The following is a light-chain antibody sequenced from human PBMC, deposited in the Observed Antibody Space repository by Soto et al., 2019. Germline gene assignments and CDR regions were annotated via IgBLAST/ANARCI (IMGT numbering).Light chain of an antibody. Sequence: DFQMTQSPSSLSASVGDRVTIPCRASQSIGTFLSWYQQKPGTAPKLLIYAASSLQSGVPSRFSGSGSGTNFTLTISSLQPEDFATYYCQQNYNTPITFGQGTRLEIK. CDR3: QQNYNTPIT. CDR2: AAS. J-gene: IGKJ5*01. CDR1: QSIGTF. V-gene: IGKV1-39*01.